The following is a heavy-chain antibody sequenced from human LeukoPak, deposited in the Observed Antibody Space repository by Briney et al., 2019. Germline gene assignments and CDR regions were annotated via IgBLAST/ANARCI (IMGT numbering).Heavy chain of an antibody. CDR3: ARAVDTAMVLFDY. CDR1: GGSISSSSYY. J-gene: IGHJ4*02. CDR2: IYYSGST. D-gene: IGHD5-18*01. V-gene: IGHV4-39*01. Sequence: SETLSLTCTVSGGSISSSSYYWGWIRQPPGKGLEWIGSIYYSGSTYYNPSLKSRVTISVDTSKNQFSLKLSSVTAADTAVYYCARAVDTAMVLFDYWGQGTLVTVSS.